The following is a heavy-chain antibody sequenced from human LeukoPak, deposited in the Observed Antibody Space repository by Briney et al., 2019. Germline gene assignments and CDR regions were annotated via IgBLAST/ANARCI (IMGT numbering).Heavy chain of an antibody. Sequence: GGSLRLSCEASGFTFSTYGINWVRQAPGKGLEWVSAISGSGGSTYYADSVKGRFTISRDNAKNSLYLQMNSLRAEDTALYYCAKDTPSGYYYGSGRLRIYYYYMDVWGKGTTVTISS. J-gene: IGHJ6*03. CDR1: GFTFSTYG. V-gene: IGHV3-23*01. D-gene: IGHD3-10*01. CDR3: AKDTPSGYYYGSGRLRIYYYYMDV. CDR2: ISGSGGST.